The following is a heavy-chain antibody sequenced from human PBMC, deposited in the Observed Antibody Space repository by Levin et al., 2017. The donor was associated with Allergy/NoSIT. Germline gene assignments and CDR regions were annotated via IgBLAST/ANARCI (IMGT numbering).Heavy chain of an antibody. J-gene: IGHJ5*02. CDR1: GFTFSSYG. V-gene: IGHV3-33*01. CDR2: IWYDGSNK. D-gene: IGHD2-2*01. Sequence: AGGSLRLSCAASGFTFSSYGMHWVRQAPGKGLEWVAVIWYDGSNKYYADSVKGRFTISRDNSKNTLYLQMNSLRAEDTAVYYCAREGGKVPAAMNNWFDPWGQGTLVTVSS. CDR3: AREGGKVPAAMNNWFDP.